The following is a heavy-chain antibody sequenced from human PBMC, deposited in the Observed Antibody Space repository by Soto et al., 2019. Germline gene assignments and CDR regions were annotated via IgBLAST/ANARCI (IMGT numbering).Heavy chain of an antibody. V-gene: IGHV3-74*01. J-gene: IGHJ4*02. CDR1: GFTFSSYW. CDR2: INSDGNST. Sequence: GGSLRLSCAASGFTFSSYWMHWVRQAPGKGLVWVSRINSDGNSTSYADSVKGRLTISRDNAKNTLYLQMNSLRAKDTSVYYCGRDGAVEMATRDYWGQGTLVTASS. CDR3: GRDGAVEMATRDY. D-gene: IGHD5-12*01.